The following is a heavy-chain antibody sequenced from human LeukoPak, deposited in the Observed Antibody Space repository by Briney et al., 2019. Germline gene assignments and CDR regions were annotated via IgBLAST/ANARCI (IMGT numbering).Heavy chain of an antibody. CDR3: VRDISGSYSWFDP. CDR2: ISAYNGNT. CDR1: GYTFTSYG. J-gene: IGHJ5*02. Sequence: ASVKVSCKASGYTFTSYGISWVRQAPGQGLEWMGWISAYNGNTNYAQKLQGRVTMTTDTSTSTAYMELSSLRPDDTAVYYCVRDISGSYSWFDPWGLGTLVTVSS. D-gene: IGHD1-26*01. V-gene: IGHV1-18*01.